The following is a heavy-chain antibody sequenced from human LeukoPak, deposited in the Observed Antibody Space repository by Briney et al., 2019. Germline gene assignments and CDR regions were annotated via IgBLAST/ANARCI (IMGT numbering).Heavy chain of an antibody. V-gene: IGHV4-39*07. D-gene: IGHD3-22*01. CDR1: GGSISSSSYY. Sequence: SETLSLTCTVSGGSISSSSYYWGWIRQPPGKGLEWIGSIYYSGSTYYDPSLKSRVTISVDTSKNQFSLKLSSVTAADTAVYYCARVRGYYDSKCWFDPWGQGTLVTVSS. CDR3: ARVRGYYDSKCWFDP. J-gene: IGHJ5*02. CDR2: IYYSGST.